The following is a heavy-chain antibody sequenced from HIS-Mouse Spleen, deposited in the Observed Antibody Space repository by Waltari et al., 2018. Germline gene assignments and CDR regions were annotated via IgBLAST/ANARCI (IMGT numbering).Heavy chain of an antibody. CDR2: IYTSGST. D-gene: IGHD3-22*01. Sequence: QVQLQESGPGLVKPSETLSLTCTVSGGSISSYYWSWIRQPAGKGLEWIGRIYTSGSTNYNPALKSRVTMSVDTSKNQFSLKLSSVTAADTAVYYCARYYDSSGYYGYFDYWGQGTLVTVSS. CDR1: GGSISSYY. J-gene: IGHJ4*02. CDR3: ARYYDSSGYYGYFDY. V-gene: IGHV4-4*07.